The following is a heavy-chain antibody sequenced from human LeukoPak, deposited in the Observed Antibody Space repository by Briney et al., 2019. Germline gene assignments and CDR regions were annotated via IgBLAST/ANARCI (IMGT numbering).Heavy chain of an antibody. CDR2: IKSKSDGGTT. D-gene: IGHD4-17*01. V-gene: IGHV3-15*01. J-gene: IGHJ4*02. CDR1: GFTFSNAW. Sequence: PGGSLRLSCAASGFTFSNAWMTWVREAPGKGLEWVGRIKSKSDGGTTDYAAPVKGRFTISTDDSKNTLYLQMNSLKTEDTAVYYCTTGYGDYGGYWGQGTLVTVSS. CDR3: TTGYGDYGGY.